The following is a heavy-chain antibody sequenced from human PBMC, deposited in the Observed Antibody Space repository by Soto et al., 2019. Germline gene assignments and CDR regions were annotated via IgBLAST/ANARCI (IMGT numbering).Heavy chain of an antibody. D-gene: IGHD4-17*01. V-gene: IGHV3-53*04. J-gene: IGHJ3*02. Sequence: EVQLVESGGGLVQPGGSLRLSCAASGFTVSSNYMSWVRQAPGKGLEWVSFIYSGGSTYYADSVKGRFTISRHNSKNTLYIQMNSLRAEDTAVYYCARDSAKYDYGEGDAFDIWGQGTMVTVSS. CDR3: ARDSAKYDYGEGDAFDI. CDR2: IYSGGST. CDR1: GFTVSSNY.